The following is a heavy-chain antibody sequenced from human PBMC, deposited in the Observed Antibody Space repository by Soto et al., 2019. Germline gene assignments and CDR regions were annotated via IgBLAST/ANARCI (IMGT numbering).Heavy chain of an antibody. CDR2: IYYSGST. V-gene: IGHV4-59*01. CDR1: GGSISSYY. Sequence: SETLSLTCTVSGGSISSYYWSWIRQPPWKGLEWIGYIYYSGSTNYNPSLKSRVTISVDTSKNQFSLKLSSVTAADTAVYYCARGYYGSESPRNDAFDIWGQGTMVTVSS. CDR3: ARGYYGSESPRNDAFDI. D-gene: IGHD3-10*01. J-gene: IGHJ3*02.